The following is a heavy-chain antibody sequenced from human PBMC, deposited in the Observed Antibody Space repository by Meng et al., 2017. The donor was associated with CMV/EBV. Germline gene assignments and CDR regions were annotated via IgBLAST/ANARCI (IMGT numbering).Heavy chain of an antibody. CDR3: TSDDVRNYYYYYGMDV. CDR2: IKSKTDGGTT. CDR1: GFPFSNAW. J-gene: IGHJ6*02. V-gene: IGHV3-15*01. Sequence: GESLKISCAASGFPFSNAWMSWVRKAPGKGLEWVGRIKSKTDGGTTDYAAPVKGRFTISRHDSKNTLYLPMTRLNTEDTAVYYCTSDDVRNYYYYYGMDVWGQGTTVTVSS.